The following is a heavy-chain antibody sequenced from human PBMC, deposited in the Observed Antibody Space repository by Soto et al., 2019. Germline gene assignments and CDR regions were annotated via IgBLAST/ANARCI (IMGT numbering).Heavy chain of an antibody. CDR1: GFTFSSYS. V-gene: IGHV3-21*01. J-gene: IGHJ6*02. D-gene: IGHD2-15*01. Sequence: PGGSLRLSCAASGFTFSSYSMNWVRQAPGKGLEWVSSISSSSSYIYYADSVKGRFTISRDNAKNSLYLQMSSLRAEDTAVYYCARARCSGGSCYSPYYYYYYGMDVWGQGTTVTVSS. CDR3: ARARCSGGSCYSPYYYYYYGMDV. CDR2: ISSSSSYI.